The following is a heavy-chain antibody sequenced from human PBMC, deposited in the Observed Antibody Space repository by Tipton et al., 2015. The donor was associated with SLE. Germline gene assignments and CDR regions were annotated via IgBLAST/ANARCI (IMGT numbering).Heavy chain of an antibody. CDR1: DGWYDGSFSSFY. D-gene: IGHD6-13*01. J-gene: IGHJ2*01. V-gene: IGHV4-34*01. Sequence: TLSLTCAVYDGWYDGSFSSFYWSWIRQPPGKGLEWIGEIDHSGRSNYKPSLKSRVTMSVETSKNQFSLKLSSVTAADTAVYYCARFSPAAGLWYFDLWGRGTLVTVSS. CDR3: ARFSPAAGLWYFDL. CDR2: IDHSGRS.